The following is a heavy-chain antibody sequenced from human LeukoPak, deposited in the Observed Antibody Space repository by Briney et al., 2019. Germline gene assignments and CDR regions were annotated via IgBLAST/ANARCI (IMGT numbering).Heavy chain of an antibody. D-gene: IGHD5-12*01. CDR3: ARGQGYSGGADY. V-gene: IGHV4-34*01. CDR2: INHSGST. J-gene: IGHJ4*02. Sequence: SETLSLTCAVYGGSFSGYYWSWIRQPPGKGLEWIGEINHSGSTNYNPSLKSRVTISVDTSKNQFSLKLSSVTAADTAVYYCARGQGYSGGADYWGQGTLVTVSS. CDR1: GGSFSGYY.